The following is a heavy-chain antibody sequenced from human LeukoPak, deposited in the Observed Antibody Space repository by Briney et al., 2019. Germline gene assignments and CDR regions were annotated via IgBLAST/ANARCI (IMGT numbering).Heavy chain of an antibody. Sequence: GGSLRLLCAASGFTFSIYAMSWVPGAPGKGVECVSVIRGSGGSTYYADSVKGRFTISRDNSKNTMYLQMNSLRAEDTAVYCCAKRPLVGATTFDYWGQGTLVTVSS. CDR2: IRGSGGST. CDR1: GFTFSIYA. V-gene: IGHV3-23*01. CDR3: AKRPLVGATTFDY. J-gene: IGHJ4*02. D-gene: IGHD1-26*01.